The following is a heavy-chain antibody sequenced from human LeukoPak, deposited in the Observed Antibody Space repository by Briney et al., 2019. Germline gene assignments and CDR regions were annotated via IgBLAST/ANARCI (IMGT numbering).Heavy chain of an antibody. D-gene: IGHD2-2*01. Sequence: ASVKVSCKASGGTFSSYAISWVRQAPGQGLEWMGWISAYNGNTNYAQKLQGRVTMTTDTSTSTAYMELRSLRFDDTAVYYCARDGCSSTSCSLSGYYGMDVWGQGTTVTVSS. J-gene: IGHJ6*02. V-gene: IGHV1-18*01. CDR2: ISAYNGNT. CDR1: GGTFSSYA. CDR3: ARDGCSSTSCSLSGYYGMDV.